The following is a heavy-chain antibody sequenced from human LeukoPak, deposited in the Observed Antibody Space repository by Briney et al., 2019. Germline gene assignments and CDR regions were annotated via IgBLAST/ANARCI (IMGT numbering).Heavy chain of an antibody. V-gene: IGHV3-23*01. Sequence: GGSLRLSCTASGFTFSSYAMNWDRQAPGKGLEWVSGIGAGGTFTYYADSVKGRFTIFRDNSRNTLYLQMNSLRADDTAVYYCAKERATTTAFDYWGQGTLVTVSS. CDR3: AKERATTTAFDY. CDR2: IGAGGTFT. CDR1: GFTFSSYA. D-gene: IGHD1-26*01. J-gene: IGHJ4*02.